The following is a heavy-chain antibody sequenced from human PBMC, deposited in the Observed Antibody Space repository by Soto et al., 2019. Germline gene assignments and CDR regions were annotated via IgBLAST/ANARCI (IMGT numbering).Heavy chain of an antibody. J-gene: IGHJ5*02. CDR2: VNPNSGNT. V-gene: IGHV1-8*01. D-gene: IGHD6-6*01. CDR3: AREGYSSSSGPRGNWFDP. Sequence: VQLVQSGAEVKKPGASVKVSCKASGYTFTSYDINWVRQATGQGLEWVGWVNPNSGNTGYAQKFQGRVTMTKNTSISTAYMELSSLTSEDTAVYYCAREGYSSSSGPRGNWFDPWGQGTLVTVSS. CDR1: GYTFTSYD.